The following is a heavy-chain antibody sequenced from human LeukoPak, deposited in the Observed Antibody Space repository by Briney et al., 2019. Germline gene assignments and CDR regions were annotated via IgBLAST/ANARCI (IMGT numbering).Heavy chain of an antibody. CDR1: GDSVSSAGYH. CDR2: SGSP. Sequence: SETLSLTCSVSGDSVSSAGYHWSWIRQAPGKGLEWIGHSGSPSYNPSLKSRVMISIDTSKNQFSLKVSTVTAADTAVYYCTTYYVGEGGRGHWGPGTLVTVSS. J-gene: IGHJ4*02. V-gene: IGHV4-61*08. CDR3: TTYYVGEGGRGH. D-gene: IGHD2-21*01.